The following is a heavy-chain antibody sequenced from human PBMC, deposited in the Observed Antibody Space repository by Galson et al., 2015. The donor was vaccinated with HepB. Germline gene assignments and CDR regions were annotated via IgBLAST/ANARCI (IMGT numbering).Heavy chain of an antibody. Sequence: QSGAEVKKPGESLRISCKGSGYRFTSSWINWVRQMPGKGLEWMGRIDPSDSYSNYSPSFQGHVTISVDKSISTVYLQWSSLKASDTAMYYCARRYYDSSGYYSAAYYFDYWGQGTLVTVSS. J-gene: IGHJ4*02. D-gene: IGHD3-22*01. CDR3: ARRYYDSSGYYSAAYYFDY. CDR2: IDPSDSYS. V-gene: IGHV5-10-1*01. CDR1: GYRFTSSW.